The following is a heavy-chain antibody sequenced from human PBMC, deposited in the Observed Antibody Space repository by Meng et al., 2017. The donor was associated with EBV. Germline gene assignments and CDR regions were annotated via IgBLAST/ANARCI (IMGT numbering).Heavy chain of an antibody. CDR2: ISAYNGNT. CDR3: ARDGRLYDTPSPFDY. J-gene: IGHJ4*02. Sequence: FTLVPLWSAGTRAGPACKVSRKAPGKHFTVYGISRVRQAPGQGLEWMGWISAYNGNTNYAQKLQGRVTMTTDTSTSTAYMELRSLRSDDTAVYYCARDGRLYDTPSPFDYWGQGTLVTVSS. D-gene: IGHD3-22*01. CDR1: GKHFTVYG. V-gene: IGHV1-18*01.